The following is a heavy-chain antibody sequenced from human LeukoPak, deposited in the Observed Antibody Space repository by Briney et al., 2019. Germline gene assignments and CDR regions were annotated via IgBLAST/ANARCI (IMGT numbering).Heavy chain of an antibody. CDR3: ARWSSGYPDY. D-gene: IGHD3-22*01. CDR2: ISGSGSII. CDR1: GFTLSSYG. J-gene: IGHJ4*02. V-gene: IGHV3-48*03. Sequence: PGGFLRLSCAAPGFTLSSYGMNLGRQAPGEGLEWVSYISGSGSIIYYADSVKGRFTISRDNAKNSLYLQMNSLRAEDTAVYYCARWSSGYPDYWGQGTLVTVSS.